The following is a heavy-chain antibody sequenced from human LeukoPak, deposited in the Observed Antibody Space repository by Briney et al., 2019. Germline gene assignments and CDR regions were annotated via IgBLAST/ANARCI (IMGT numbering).Heavy chain of an antibody. Sequence: GASVKVSCKASGGTFSSYAISWVRQAPGQGLEWMGGIIPIFGTANYAQKFQGRVTITADESTSTAYMELSSLRSEDTAVYYCARAGSLRGYSGYDEIFDYWGQGTLVTVSS. CDR1: GGTFSSYA. CDR3: ARAGSLRGYSGYDEIFDY. V-gene: IGHV1-69*13. CDR2: IIPIFGTA. D-gene: IGHD5-12*01. J-gene: IGHJ4*02.